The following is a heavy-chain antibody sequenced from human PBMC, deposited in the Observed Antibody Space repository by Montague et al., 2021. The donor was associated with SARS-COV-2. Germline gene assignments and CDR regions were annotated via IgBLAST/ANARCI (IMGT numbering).Heavy chain of an antibody. V-gene: IGHV4-39*02. CDR1: GGSISSSNYY. CDR2: IDDSGST. Sequence: SETLSLTCTVSGGSISSSNYYWDWIRQPPGKGLEWFGSIDDSGSTYYXXXLKSRVTISVDTSKNHFSLKLSSVTAADTAVYYCARRGRKLLPVATTIGGFDIWGQGTMVTVSS. J-gene: IGHJ3*02. D-gene: IGHD5-12*01. CDR3: ARRGRKLLPVATTIGGFDI.